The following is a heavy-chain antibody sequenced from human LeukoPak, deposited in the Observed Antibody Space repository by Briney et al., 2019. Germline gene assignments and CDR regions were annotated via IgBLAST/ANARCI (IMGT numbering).Heavy chain of an antibody. CDR1: GDSISSGNYY. J-gene: IGHJ5*02. CDR2: FSITAST. V-gene: IGHV4-61*02. Sequence: PSETLSLTCTVSGDSISSGNYYWSSMRQPAGRGLEWIGRFSITASTDNNPSLKSRVTISVDTSKNQFSLRLTSVTAADTAVYYCVRGFDPWGQGTLVTVSS. CDR3: VRGFDP.